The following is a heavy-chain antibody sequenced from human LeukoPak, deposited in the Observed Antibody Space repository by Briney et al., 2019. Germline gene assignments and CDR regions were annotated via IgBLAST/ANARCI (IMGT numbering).Heavy chain of an antibody. CDR3: ARDRVGSGWYLDY. V-gene: IGHV3-53*01. CDR1: GFTVSSNY. Sequence: GGSLRLSCAASGFTVSSNYMSWVRQAPGKGLEWVSIIYSGGSTYYADSVKGRFTISRANSKNTLHLQMSSLRAEGTAVYYCARDRVGSGWYLDYRGQGTLVTVSS. J-gene: IGHJ4*02. CDR2: IYSGGST. D-gene: IGHD6-19*01.